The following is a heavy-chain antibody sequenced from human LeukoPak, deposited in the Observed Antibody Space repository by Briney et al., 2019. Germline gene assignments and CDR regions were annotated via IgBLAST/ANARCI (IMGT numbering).Heavy chain of an antibody. V-gene: IGHV3-64*01. CDR1: GFTFSSYA. CDR2: ISSNGGST. CDR3: ARIGGSGYDSGESY. Sequence: GGSLRLSCAASGFTFSSYAMHWVRQAPGKGLEYVSAISSNGGSTYYANSVKGRFTISRDNSKNTLYLQMGSLRAEDMAVYYCARIGGSGYDSGESYWGQGTLVTVSS. J-gene: IGHJ4*02. D-gene: IGHD5-12*01.